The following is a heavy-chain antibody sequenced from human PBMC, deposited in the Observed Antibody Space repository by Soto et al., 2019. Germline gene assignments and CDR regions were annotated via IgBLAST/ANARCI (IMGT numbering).Heavy chain of an antibody. CDR2: MYYSETT. V-gene: IGHV4-59*01. Sequence: LSLTCTVSGASINDYYWSWIRQTPGKGLEWVGFMYYSETTKYNPSLKGRVNMSLDTSKNQVSLHLKSVTAADTAVYYCARANSSTWYKLEYKWFDPWGQGTLVTVSS. CDR3: ARANSSTWYKLEYKWFDP. D-gene: IGHD6-13*01. J-gene: IGHJ5*02. CDR1: GASINDYY.